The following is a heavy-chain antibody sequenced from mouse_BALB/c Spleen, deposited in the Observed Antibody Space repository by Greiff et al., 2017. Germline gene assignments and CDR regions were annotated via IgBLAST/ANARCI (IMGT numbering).Heavy chain of an antibody. V-gene: IGHV3-2*02. CDR3: ARDYDYFYYYAMDY. Sequence: EVMLVESGPGLVKPSQSLSLTCTVTGYSITSDYAWNWIRQFPGNKLEWMGYISYSGSTSYNPSLKSRISITRDTSKNQFFLQLNSVTTEDTATYYCARDYDYFYYYAMDYWGQGTSVTVSS. CDR2: ISYSGST. CDR1: GYSITSDYA. J-gene: IGHJ4*01. D-gene: IGHD2-4*01.